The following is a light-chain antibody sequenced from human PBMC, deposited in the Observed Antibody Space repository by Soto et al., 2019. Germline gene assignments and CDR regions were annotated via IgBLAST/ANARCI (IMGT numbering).Light chain of an antibody. CDR3: QQYNNWPRT. J-gene: IGKJ1*01. Sequence: EIVLTQSPATLSLSPGERATLSCRASQSVSSYLAWYQQKPGQAPRLLIYGASTRATGIPARFSGSGSGTDFTLIISSLEPEDFAVYYCQQYNNWPRTFGQGTKVDI. CDR2: GAS. CDR1: QSVSSY. V-gene: IGKV3-11*01.